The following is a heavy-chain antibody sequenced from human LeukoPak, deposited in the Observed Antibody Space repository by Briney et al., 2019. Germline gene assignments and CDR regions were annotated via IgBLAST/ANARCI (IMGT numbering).Heavy chain of an antibody. CDR2: ISSSSSYI. V-gene: IGHV3-21*01. Sequence: GGSLRLSCAASGFTFSSYSMNWVRQAPGKGLEWVSSISSSSSYIYYADSVEGRFTISRDNAKNSLYLQMNSLRAEDTAVYYCARDASTRSFDYWGQGTLVTVSS. J-gene: IGHJ4*02. CDR1: GFTFSSYS. CDR3: ARDASTRSFDY.